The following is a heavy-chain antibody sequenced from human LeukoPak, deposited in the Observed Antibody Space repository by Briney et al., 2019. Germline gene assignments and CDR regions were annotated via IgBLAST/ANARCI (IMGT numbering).Heavy chain of an antibody. D-gene: IGHD3-22*01. J-gene: IGHJ1*01. Sequence: SETLSLTCTVSGGSISSYYWSWIRQPPGKGLEWIGYIYYSGSTNYNPSLKSRVTISVYTSKNQFSLKLSSVTAADTAVYYCARLKYYYDASGYRAEYFQHWGQGTLVTVSS. CDR3: ARLKYYYDASGYRAEYFQH. V-gene: IGHV4-59*01. CDR2: IYYSGST. CDR1: GGSISSYY.